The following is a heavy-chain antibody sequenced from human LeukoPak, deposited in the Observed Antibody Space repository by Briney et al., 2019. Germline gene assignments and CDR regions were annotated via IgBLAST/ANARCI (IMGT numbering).Heavy chain of an antibody. V-gene: IGHV4-59*01. Sequence: PSETLSLTCTVSGGSISSYYWSWIRQPPGKGLEWIGYIYYSGSTNYNPSLKSRVTISVDTSKNQFSLKLSSVTAADTAVYYCARDPGYCSGGSCFFDAFDIWGQGTMVTVSS. CDR1: GGSISSYY. CDR3: ARDPGYCSGGSCFFDAFDI. CDR2: IYYSGST. D-gene: IGHD2-15*01. J-gene: IGHJ3*02.